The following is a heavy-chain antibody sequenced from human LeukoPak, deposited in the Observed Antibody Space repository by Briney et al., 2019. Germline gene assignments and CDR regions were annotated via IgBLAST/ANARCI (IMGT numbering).Heavy chain of an antibody. J-gene: IGHJ4*02. Sequence: KPSETLSLTCAVYGGSCSGYYWSWIRQPPGKGLEWIGEINHSGSTNYNPPLKSRVTISVDTSKNQFSLNLTSVTAADTAVYYCARGPRVESYSSGWYVNYWGQGTLVTVSS. CDR1: GGSCSGYY. V-gene: IGHV4-34*01. CDR2: INHSGST. D-gene: IGHD6-19*01. CDR3: ARGPRVESYSSGWYVNY.